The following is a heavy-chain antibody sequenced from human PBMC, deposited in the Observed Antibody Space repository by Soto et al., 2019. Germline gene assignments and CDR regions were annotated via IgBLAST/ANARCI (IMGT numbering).Heavy chain of an antibody. D-gene: IGHD6-19*01. CDR2: ISYDGSNK. CDR1: GFTFNSYA. V-gene: IGHV3-30-3*01. CDR3: ASAPSGWSAFDY. Sequence: QVQLVESGGGVVQPGRSLRLSCAASGFTFNSYAMHWVRQAPGKGLEWVAVISYDGSNKYYADSVKGRFTISRDNSKNTLYLQMNSLRAEDTAVYYCASAPSGWSAFDYWGQGTLVTVSS. J-gene: IGHJ4*02.